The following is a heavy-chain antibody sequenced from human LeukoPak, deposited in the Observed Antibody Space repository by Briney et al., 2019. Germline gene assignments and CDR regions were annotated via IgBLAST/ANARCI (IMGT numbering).Heavy chain of an antibody. J-gene: IGHJ6*03. Sequence: PGGSLRLSCAASGFTFSSYGMHWVRQAPGKGLEWVAVISYDGSNKYYADSVKGRFTISRDNSKNTLYLQMNSLRAEDTAVYYCAIVSYGDYPRYYYYYMDVWGKGTTVTVSS. CDR2: ISYDGSNK. CDR3: AIVSYGDYPRYYYYYMDV. D-gene: IGHD4-17*01. V-gene: IGHV3-30*03. CDR1: GFTFSSYG.